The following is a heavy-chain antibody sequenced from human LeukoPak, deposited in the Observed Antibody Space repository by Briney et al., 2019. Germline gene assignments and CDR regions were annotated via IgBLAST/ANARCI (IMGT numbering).Heavy chain of an antibody. CDR2: IYTSGST. CDR1: GGSISSYY. Sequence: SETLSLTCTVSGGSISSYYWCWIRQPAGKGLEWIGRIYTSGSTNYNPSLKSRVTMSVDTSKNQFSLRLSSVTAADTAVYYCARSPTPGGSYLLGSYYYMDVWGKGTTVTVSS. V-gene: IGHV4-4*07. J-gene: IGHJ6*03. CDR3: ARSPTPGGSYLLGSYYYMDV. D-gene: IGHD1-26*01.